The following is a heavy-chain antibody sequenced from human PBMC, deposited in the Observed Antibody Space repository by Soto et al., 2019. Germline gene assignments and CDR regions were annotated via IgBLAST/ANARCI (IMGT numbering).Heavy chain of an antibody. CDR1: GGSISSGDYY. CDR2: IYYSGST. J-gene: IGHJ4*02. CDR3: AREGGIVGATTVDY. V-gene: IGHV4-30-4*01. D-gene: IGHD1-26*01. Sequence: PSETLSLTCTVSGGSISSGDYYWSWIRQPLGKGLEWIGYIYYSGSTYYNPSLKSRVTISVDTSKNQFSLKLSSVTAADTAVYYCAREGGIVGATTVDYWGQGTLVTVSS.